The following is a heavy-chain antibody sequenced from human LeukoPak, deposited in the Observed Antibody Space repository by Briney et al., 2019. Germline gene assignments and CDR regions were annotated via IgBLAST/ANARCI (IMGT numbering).Heavy chain of an antibody. CDR1: GFTFSSYT. J-gene: IGHJ4*02. CDR3: ARVRYSGSYPGVFEY. D-gene: IGHD1-26*01. Sequence: GRSLRLSCAASGFTFSSYTMHWVRQAPGKGLEWVALISYDESNKYYGVSVEGRFTISRDNSKNTLYLQMNTLRAEDTAVYYCARVRYSGSYPGVFEYWGQGTLVTVSS. CDR2: ISYDESNK. V-gene: IGHV3-30-3*01.